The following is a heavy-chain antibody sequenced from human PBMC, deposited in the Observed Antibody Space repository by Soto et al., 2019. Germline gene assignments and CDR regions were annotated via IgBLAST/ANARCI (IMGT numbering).Heavy chain of an antibody. D-gene: IGHD2-15*01. CDR3: ARLRYCSGGSCYSGGYYYYGMDV. Sequence: GESLKISCKGSGSSFTSYWISWVRQMPGKGLEWMGRIDPSDSYTNYSPSFQGHVTISADKSISTAYLQWSSLKASDTAMYYCARLRYCSGGSCYSGGYYYYGMDVWGQGTTVTVSS. CDR2: IDPSDSYT. V-gene: IGHV5-10-1*01. CDR1: GSSFTSYW. J-gene: IGHJ6*02.